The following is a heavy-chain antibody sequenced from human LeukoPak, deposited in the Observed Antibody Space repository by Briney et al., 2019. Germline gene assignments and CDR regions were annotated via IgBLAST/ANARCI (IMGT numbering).Heavy chain of an antibody. Sequence: SETLSLTCTVSGGSISSSGYYWGWIRQSPGKGLMWVGSISYSGSTYYNPSLKSRVSISVDTSKNQFYLKVIAVTAADTAVYYCARRITGTTSDSYDYWGQGTLVTVPS. V-gene: IGHV4-39*01. J-gene: IGHJ4*02. D-gene: IGHD1-20*01. CDR1: GGSISSSGYY. CDR2: ISYSGST. CDR3: ARRITGTTSDSYDY.